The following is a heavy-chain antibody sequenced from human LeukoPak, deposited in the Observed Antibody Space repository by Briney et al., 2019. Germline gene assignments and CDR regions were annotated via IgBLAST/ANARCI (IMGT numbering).Heavy chain of an antibody. CDR1: GYTFTSYY. J-gene: IGHJ4*02. Sequence: ASVKASCKASGYTFTSYYMHWVRQAPGQRLEWMGIINPSGGSTSYAQKFQGGVTITRDTSPSTVYMELSSVRYEGTGVYNMAASRYSYGLSDYGGQGTLVTVSS. CDR3: AASRYSYGLSDY. V-gene: IGHV1-46*01. CDR2: INPSGGST. D-gene: IGHD5-18*01.